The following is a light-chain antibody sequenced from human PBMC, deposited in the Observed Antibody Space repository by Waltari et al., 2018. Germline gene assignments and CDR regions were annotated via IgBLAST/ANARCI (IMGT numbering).Light chain of an antibody. CDR1: PSIDRW. CDR3: QQYSAYPWT. Sequence: DIQMTQSPSTLSAFVGDRVTISCRASPSIDRWLAWYQQKPGKPPKILIYKASTLQSGVSSRFSGSGSGTEFTLTISSLQPDDFVTYYCQQYSAYPWTFGQGTKV. CDR2: KAS. J-gene: IGKJ1*01. V-gene: IGKV1-5*03.